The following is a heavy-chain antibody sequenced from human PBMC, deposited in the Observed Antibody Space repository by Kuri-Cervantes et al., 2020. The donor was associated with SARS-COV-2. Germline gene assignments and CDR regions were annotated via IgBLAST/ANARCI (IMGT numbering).Heavy chain of an antibody. CDR2: IKQDGSEK. J-gene: IGHJ5*02. V-gene: IGHV3-7*03. Sequence: GESLKISCAASGFTFSSYWMSWVRQAPGKGLEWVANIKQDGSEKYYVDSVKGRFTISRDNAKNSLYLQMNSLRAEDTAVYYCARDEDYGDYDFARFDPWGQGTLVTVSS. CDR3: ARDEDYGDYDFARFDP. D-gene: IGHD4-17*01. CDR1: GFTFSSYW.